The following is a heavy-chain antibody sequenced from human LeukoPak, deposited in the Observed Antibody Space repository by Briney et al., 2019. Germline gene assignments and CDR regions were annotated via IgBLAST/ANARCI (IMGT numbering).Heavy chain of an antibody. CDR3: ARKGDYGGTFFDY. J-gene: IGHJ4*02. Sequence: PSETLSLTCTVSGGSISSYYWSWIRQPPGKGLDWIGYIYYNGNTNYNLSLKSRVTISIDTSKNQFSLKLSSVTAADTAVYYCARKGDYGGTFFDYWGQGTLVTVSS. V-gene: IGHV4-59*08. D-gene: IGHD4-23*01. CDR2: IYYNGNT. CDR1: GGSISSYY.